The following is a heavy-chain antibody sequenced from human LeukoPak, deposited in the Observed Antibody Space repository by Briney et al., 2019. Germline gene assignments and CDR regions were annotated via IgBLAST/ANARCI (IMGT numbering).Heavy chain of an antibody. D-gene: IGHD3-9*01. J-gene: IGHJ6*03. CDR3: ARGRTTIFYAYMDV. CDR1: GYTSTGYY. Sequence: ASVKVSCKASGYTSTGYYMHWVRQAPGQGLEWMGWINPNSGGTNYAQKFQGRVTMTRDTSISTAYMELSRLRSDDTAVYYCARGRTTIFYAYMDVWGKGTTATISS. CDR2: INPNSGGT. V-gene: IGHV1-2*02.